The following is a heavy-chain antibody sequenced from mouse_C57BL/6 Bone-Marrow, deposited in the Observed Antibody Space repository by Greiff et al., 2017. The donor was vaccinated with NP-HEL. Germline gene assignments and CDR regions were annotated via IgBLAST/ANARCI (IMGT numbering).Heavy chain of an antibody. V-gene: IGHV1-64*01. CDR3: ARNYYGSSYYAMDY. CDR2: IHPNSGST. CDR1: GYTFTSYW. D-gene: IGHD1-1*01. J-gene: IGHJ4*01. Sequence: QVQLQQPGAELVKPGASVKLSCKASGYTFTSYWMHWVKQRPGQGLEWIGMIHPNSGSTNYNEKFKSKATLTVDKSSSTAYMQLSSLTSKDSAVYYCARNYYGSSYYAMDYWGQGTSVTVSS.